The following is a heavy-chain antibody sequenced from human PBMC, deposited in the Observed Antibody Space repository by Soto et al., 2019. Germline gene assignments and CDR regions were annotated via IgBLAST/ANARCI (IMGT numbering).Heavy chain of an antibody. CDR3: AKGERYYAACDY. J-gene: IGHJ4*02. CDR1: GLTFSNYV. Sequence: EVQLLESGGGLVQPGGSLRLSCAASGLTFSNYVMSWVRQAPGKGLEWVSGISGSGSARYYADSVKGRFTISRDDSENTLYLQMNSLRVEGTAVYYCAKGERYYAACDYWGQGTLVTVSS. V-gene: IGHV3-23*01. D-gene: IGHD2-2*01. CDR2: ISGSGSAR.